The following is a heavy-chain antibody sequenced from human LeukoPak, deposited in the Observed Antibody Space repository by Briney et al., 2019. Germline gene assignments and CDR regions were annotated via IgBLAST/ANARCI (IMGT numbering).Heavy chain of an antibody. CDR1: GGSFSDYY. CDR3: ARESRYCSSTSCSGWYFQH. J-gene: IGHJ1*01. CDR2: INHSGST. V-gene: IGHV4-34*01. Sequence: SETLSLTCAVYGGSFSDYYWSWIRQPPGKGLEWIGEINHSGSTNYNPSLKSRVIISVDTSKNQLSLILSSVTAADTAVYFCARESRYCSSTSCSGWYFQHWGQGTLVTVSS. D-gene: IGHD2-2*01.